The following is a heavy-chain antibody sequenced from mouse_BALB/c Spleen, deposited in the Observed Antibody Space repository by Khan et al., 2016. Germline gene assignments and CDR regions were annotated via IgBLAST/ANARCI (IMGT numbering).Heavy chain of an antibody. CDR3: ARYDVDNYAMDY. CDR2: ISSGSSNI. V-gene: IGHV5-17*02. J-gene: IGHJ4*01. CDR1: GFTFSSFG. Sequence: EVELVESGGGLVQPGGSRKLSCAASGFTFSSFGMNWVRQAPEKGLEWVAYISSGSSNIYYADTVKGRFTISRDNPENTLFLQMTGLRSEDTAMYYCARYDVDNYAMDYWGQGTSVTVSS. D-gene: IGHD2-14*01.